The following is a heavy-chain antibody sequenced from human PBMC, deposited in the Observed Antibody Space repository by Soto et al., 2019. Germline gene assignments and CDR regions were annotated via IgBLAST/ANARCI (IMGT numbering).Heavy chain of an antibody. CDR1: GFTFNSYA. CDR3: AMKYYVDSPGYYSRDAFDV. J-gene: IGHJ3*01. V-gene: IGHV3-23*01. Sequence: EVQLLESGGGMVEPGGSLRLSCAASGFTFNSYALPWVRQAPGRGLEWVSGISGRGGSRFYADSVKGRFTISRENSRNTLYLRMIILRAEATAAYDCAMKYYVDSPGYYSRDAFDVWGQGTAVTVSS. CDR2: ISGRGGSR. D-gene: IGHD3-22*01.